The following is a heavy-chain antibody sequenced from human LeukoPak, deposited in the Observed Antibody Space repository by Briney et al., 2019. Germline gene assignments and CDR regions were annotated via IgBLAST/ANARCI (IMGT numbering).Heavy chain of an antibody. CDR1: GFTFSSYS. V-gene: IGHV3-48*01. CDR3: AREVLAALDY. D-gene: IGHD6-6*01. J-gene: IGHJ4*02. CDR2: ISSSSSTI. Sequence: TGGSLRLSCAASGFTFSSYSMNWVRQAPGKGLEWVSYISSSSSTIYYADSVKGRFTISRDNAKNSLYLQMHSLRAEDTAVYYCAREVLAALDYWGQGTLVTVSS.